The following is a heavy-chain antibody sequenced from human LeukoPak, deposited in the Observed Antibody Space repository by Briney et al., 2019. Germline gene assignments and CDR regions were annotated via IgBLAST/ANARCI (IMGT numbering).Heavy chain of an antibody. CDR2: ISGSGGST. D-gene: IGHD5-24*01. CDR1: EFTFSSYA. V-gene: IGHV3-23*01. Sequence: PGGSLRLSCAASEFTFSSYAMNWVRQAPGKGLEWVSAISGSGGSTYYADSVKGRFTISRDNSKNTLYLQMNSLRAEDTAVYYCARGRDGYNFLNRGEYYYFDYWGQGTLVTVSS. J-gene: IGHJ4*02. CDR3: ARGRDGYNFLNRGEYYYFDY.